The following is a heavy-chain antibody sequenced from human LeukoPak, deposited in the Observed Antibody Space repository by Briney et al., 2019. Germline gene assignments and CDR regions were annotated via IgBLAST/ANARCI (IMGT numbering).Heavy chain of an antibody. CDR1: GGSFSGYY. J-gene: IGHJ5*02. D-gene: IGHD3-3*01. CDR3: ARVSGGFGITIFGVVMEFDP. CDR2: INHSGST. Sequence: PSETLSLTCAVYGGSFSGYYWSWIRQPPGKGLEWIGEINHSGSTNYNPSLKSRVTISVDTSKNQFSLKLSSVTAADTAVYYCARVSGGFGITIFGVVMEFDPWGQGTLVTVSS. V-gene: IGHV4-34*01.